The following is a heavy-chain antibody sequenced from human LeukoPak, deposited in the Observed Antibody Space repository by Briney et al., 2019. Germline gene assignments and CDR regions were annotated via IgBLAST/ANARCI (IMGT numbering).Heavy chain of an antibody. CDR2: ISGDGGDI. V-gene: IGHV3-11*04. CDR3: ARDASYGPRYYYYYMDV. J-gene: IGHJ6*03. Sequence: GGSLRLSCATSGFTFSDYYMSWIRQAPGKGLEWLSYISGDGGDINYADSVGGRFTVSRDNAKNALYLQMNSLRAEDTAVYYCARDASYGPRYYYYYMDVWGKGTTVTVSS. CDR1: GFTFSDYY. D-gene: IGHD3-10*01.